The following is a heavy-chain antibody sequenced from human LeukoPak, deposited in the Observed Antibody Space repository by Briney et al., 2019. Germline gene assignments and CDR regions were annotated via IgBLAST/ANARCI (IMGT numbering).Heavy chain of an antibody. CDR1: VFAFSSYA. D-gene: IGHD3-3*01. CDR2: ISGSVRRP. Sequence: GGSQRLSCAASVFAFSSYAMSCVRQAPGKGLEWVSAISGSVRRPFYADSVTGRSSISRDNSKNTLYLQMNSLRAEDTAIYYCAKDRGVTIFGWFDPWGQGTLVTVSS. V-gene: IGHV3-23*01. CDR3: AKDRGVTIFGWFDP. J-gene: IGHJ5*02.